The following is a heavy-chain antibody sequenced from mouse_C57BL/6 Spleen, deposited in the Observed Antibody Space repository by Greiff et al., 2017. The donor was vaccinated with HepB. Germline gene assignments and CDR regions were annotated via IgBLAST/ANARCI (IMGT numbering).Heavy chain of an antibody. D-gene: IGHD3-2*02. CDR1: GFTFSSYT. J-gene: IGHJ2*01. V-gene: IGHV5-9*01. Sequence: EVMLVESGGGLVKPGGSLKLSCAASGFTFSSYTMSWVRQTPEKRLEWVATISGGGGNTYYPDSVKGRFTISRDNAKNTLYLQMSSLRSEDTALYYCARQSSGSRFDYWGQGTTLTVSS. CDR2: ISGGGGNT. CDR3: ARQSSGSRFDY.